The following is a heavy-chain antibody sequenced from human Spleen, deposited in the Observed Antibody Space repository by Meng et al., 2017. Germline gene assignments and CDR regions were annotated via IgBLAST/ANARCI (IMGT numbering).Heavy chain of an antibody. D-gene: IGHD5-18*01. CDR1: GYNFPDYW. CDR2: IDPKSGDT. J-gene: IGHJ6*02. Sequence: ASVKVSCKPSGYNFPDYWLHWVRRAPGQGLEWMGRIDPKSGDTHYAQRFQGRVTMTGDTSISTAYMELSRLRSDDTAVYYCARVRRDTAMVYYYGMDVWGQGTTVTVSS. V-gene: IGHV1-2*06. CDR3: ARVRRDTAMVYYYGMDV.